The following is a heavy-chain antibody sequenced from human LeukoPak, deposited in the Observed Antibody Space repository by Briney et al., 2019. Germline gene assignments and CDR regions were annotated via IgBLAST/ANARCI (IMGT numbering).Heavy chain of an antibody. J-gene: IGHJ5*02. D-gene: IGHD7-27*01. CDR1: GYTFTGYY. CDR3: ARDLRAAWGWFDP. V-gene: IGHV1-2*02. CDR2: INPNSGGT. Sequence: ASVKVSCKASGYTFTGYYMHWVRQAPGQGLEWMGWINPNSGGTNYAQKFQGRVTMTRDTSISTAFMELRSLTSEDTGVYFCARDLRAAWGWFDPWGQGTLVTVSS.